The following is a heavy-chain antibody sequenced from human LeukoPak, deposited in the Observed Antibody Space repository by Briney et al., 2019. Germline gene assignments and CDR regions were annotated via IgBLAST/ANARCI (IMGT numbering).Heavy chain of an antibody. Sequence: SETLSLTCTVSGYSISSGYFWGWIRQPPGKGLEWIGSFYHSGITYYNPSLKSRVTISVDTSKNQFSLKLSSVTAADTAVYYCARDLNGPFDYWGQGTLVTVSS. CDR3: ARDLNGPFDY. V-gene: IGHV4-38-2*02. J-gene: IGHJ4*02. CDR1: GYSISSGYF. CDR2: FYHSGIT.